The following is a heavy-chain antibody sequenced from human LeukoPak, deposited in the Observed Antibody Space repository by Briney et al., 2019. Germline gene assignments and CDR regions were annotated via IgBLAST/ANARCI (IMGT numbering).Heavy chain of an antibody. CDR3: ARGGSYLSAFDI. J-gene: IGHJ3*02. CDR2: IYSGGRT. Sequence: PGGSLRLSCAASGFTVSSNYMSWVRQAPGKGLAWVGIIYSGGRTFYADSVKGRFTISRDNSKNTLYLQMNSLRAEDTAVYYCARGGSYLSAFDIWGQGTMVTVSS. D-gene: IGHD1-26*01. CDR1: GFTVSSNY. V-gene: IGHV3-53*01.